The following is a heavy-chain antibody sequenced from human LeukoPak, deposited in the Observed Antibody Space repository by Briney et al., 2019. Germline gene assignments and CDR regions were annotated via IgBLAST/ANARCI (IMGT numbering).Heavy chain of an antibody. CDR1: GYTFTGYY. V-gene: IGHV1-2*02. Sequence: GASVKVSCKASGYTFTGYYMHWVRQAPGQGLEWMGWINPNSGGTNYAQKFQGRVTMTRDTSISTAYMELSRLRSDDTAVYYCARDMRYNSSVGAFDIWGQGTMVTVSS. CDR2: INPNSGGT. D-gene: IGHD6-13*01. J-gene: IGHJ3*02. CDR3: ARDMRYNSSVGAFDI.